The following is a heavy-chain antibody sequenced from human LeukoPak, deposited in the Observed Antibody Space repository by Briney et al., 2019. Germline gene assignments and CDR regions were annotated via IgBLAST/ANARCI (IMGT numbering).Heavy chain of an antibody. Sequence: GSVKVSCKASGYTLNTDGVSWVRHAPGQGLEWMGWISGYNGKTDFAQKLQGRLTMTTDASTNTAYMELRSLTSDDTAVYYCARDRDSIAVAGSPRYFDYWGQGTLVTVSS. J-gene: IGHJ4*02. CDR3: ARDRDSIAVAGSPRYFDY. V-gene: IGHV1-18*01. CDR1: GYTLNTDG. D-gene: IGHD6-19*01. CDR2: ISGYNGKT.